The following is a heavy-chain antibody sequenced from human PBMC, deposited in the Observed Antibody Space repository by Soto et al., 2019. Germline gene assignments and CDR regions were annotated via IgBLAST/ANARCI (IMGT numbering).Heavy chain of an antibody. D-gene: IGHD2-21*01. CDR1: GYSFTNYY. CDR3: ARDLFHCGSVRCPEYYYYGMDV. Sequence: ASVKVSCKASGYSFTNYYMHWVRQAPGQGLEWMGMIKPSGGSASYAQKFQGRVTITRDAPMSTVYMELSSLRSEDTAVYFCARDLFHCGSVRCPEYYYYGMDVWGQGTTVTVSS. J-gene: IGHJ6*02. V-gene: IGHV1-46*01. CDR2: IKPSGGSA.